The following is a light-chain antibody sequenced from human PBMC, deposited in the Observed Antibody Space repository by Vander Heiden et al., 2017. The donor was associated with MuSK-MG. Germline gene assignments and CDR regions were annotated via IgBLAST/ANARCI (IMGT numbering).Light chain of an antibody. J-gene: IGKJ4*01. CDR2: GAS. CDR1: QSVSSD. CDR3: QQYNDWPRLT. Sequence: EIVMTQSPATLSVSPGERATLYCRASQSVSSDLAWYQQKPCQAPRLLMYGASTRATGIPARFSGSGSGTEFTLTISSRQSEDFAVYYCQQYNDWPRLTFGGGTKVEIK. V-gene: IGKV3-15*01.